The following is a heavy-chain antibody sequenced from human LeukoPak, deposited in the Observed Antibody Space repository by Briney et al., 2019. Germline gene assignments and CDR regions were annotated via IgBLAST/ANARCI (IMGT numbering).Heavy chain of an antibody. CDR2: IYYSGST. CDR1: GGSISSYY. CDR3: ARLSYSVWCYYGSSGFFEY. J-gene: IGHJ4*02. D-gene: IGHD3-22*01. Sequence: SETLSLTCTVSGGSISSYYWSWIRQPPGKGLEWIGYIYYSGSTNYNPSLKSRVTISVDTSKNQFSLKLSSVTAADTAVYYCARLSYSVWCYYGSSGFFEYWGQGALVTVSS. V-gene: IGHV4-59*01.